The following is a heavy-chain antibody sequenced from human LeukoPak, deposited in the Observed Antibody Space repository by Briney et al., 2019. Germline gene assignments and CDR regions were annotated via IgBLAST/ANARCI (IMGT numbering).Heavy chain of an antibody. V-gene: IGHV5-51*01. CDR1: GYNFITNW. CDR2: IYPGDSDT. Sequence: GESLKISCRGSGYNFITNWIGWVRQMPGKGLEWMGIIYPGDSDTRYSPSFQGQVTISADKSISTAYLQWSSLKASDTAMYYCARPLASGDSSGYEVYYWGQGTLVTVSS. CDR3: ARPLASGDSSGYEVYY. D-gene: IGHD3-22*01. J-gene: IGHJ4*02.